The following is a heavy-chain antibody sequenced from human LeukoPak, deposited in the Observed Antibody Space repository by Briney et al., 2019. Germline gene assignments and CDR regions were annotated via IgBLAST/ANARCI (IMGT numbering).Heavy chain of an antibody. CDR2: ISPYNANT. CDR3: SREGEGEDGTGHHNWYFDL. Sequence: GASVRVSCKASGYIFTGHYMHWVRQAPGQGLEWMGWISPYNANTKYAQKFQGRVTMTTDTSTSTAYMELRSLRSDDTAMYYCSREGEGEDGTGHHNWYFDLWGRGTLVTVSS. CDR1: GYIFTGHY. V-gene: IGHV1-18*04. J-gene: IGHJ2*01. D-gene: IGHD2-8*02.